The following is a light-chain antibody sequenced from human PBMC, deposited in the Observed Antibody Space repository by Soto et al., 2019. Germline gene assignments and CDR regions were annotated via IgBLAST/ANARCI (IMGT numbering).Light chain of an antibody. Sequence: QSALTQPASVSGSPGQSITISCTGTSSDIGGYDYVSWYQQHPGKAPKLIIFEVTHRPSGVSNRFSASKSGNTASLTISGLQAEDESDYYCSSYTSGSTPVLFGGGTKVTVL. CDR1: SSDIGGYDY. CDR3: SSYTSGSTPVL. J-gene: IGLJ2*01. CDR2: EVT. V-gene: IGLV2-14*01.